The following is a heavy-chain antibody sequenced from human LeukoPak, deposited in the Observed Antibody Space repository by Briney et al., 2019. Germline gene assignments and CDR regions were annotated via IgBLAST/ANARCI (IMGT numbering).Heavy chain of an antibody. CDR2: INPNSGGT. CDR1: GYTFTGYY. Sequence: ASVKVSCTASGYTFTGYYMHWVRQAPGQGLEWMGWINPNSGGTNYAQKFQGRVTMTRDTSISTAYMELSRLRSDDTAVYYCARGGCRGGSCYYSNYWGQGTLVTVSS. V-gene: IGHV1-2*02. CDR3: ARGGCRGGSCYYSNY. J-gene: IGHJ4*02. D-gene: IGHD2-15*01.